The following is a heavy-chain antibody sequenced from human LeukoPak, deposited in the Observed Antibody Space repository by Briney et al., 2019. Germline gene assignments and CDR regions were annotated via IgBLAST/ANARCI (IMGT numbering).Heavy chain of an antibody. V-gene: IGHV1-8*01. CDR2: MNPNGGNT. J-gene: IGHJ4*02. CDR1: GYTFTSYD. CDR3: AITTVTTPGNYFDY. D-gene: IGHD4-11*01. Sequence: ASVKVSCKASGYTFTSYDINWVRQATGQGLEWMGWMNPNGGNTGYAQKFQGRVTITRNTSISTAYMELSSLRSEDTAVYYCAITTVTTPGNYFDYWGQGTLVTVSS.